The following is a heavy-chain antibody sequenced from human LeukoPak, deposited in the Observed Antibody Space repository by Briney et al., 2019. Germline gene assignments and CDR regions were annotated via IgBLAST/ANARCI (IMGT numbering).Heavy chain of an antibody. D-gene: IGHD4-23*01. CDR1: GGSFSGYY. CDR2: MNHSGAT. Sequence: PSETLSLTCAVYGGSFSGYYWSWVRQPPGKGLEWIAEMNHSGATNYNPSLKSRVTISVDTSKNQSSLKLSSVTAADTAVYYCARMYGGYFQHWGQDTLVTVSS. CDR3: ARMYGGYFQH. J-gene: IGHJ1*01. V-gene: IGHV4-34*01.